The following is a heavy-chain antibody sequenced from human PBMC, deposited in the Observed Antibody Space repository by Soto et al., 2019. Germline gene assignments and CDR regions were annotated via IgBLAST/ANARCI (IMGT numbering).Heavy chain of an antibody. V-gene: IGHV1-18*01. CDR1: GYTFTSYG. CDR2: ISAYKGNT. D-gene: IGHD3-16*02. Sequence: GASVKVSCKASGYTFTSYGISWVRQAPGQGLEWMGWISAYKGNTNYAQKLQGRVTMTTGTSTSTAYMELRSLRSDDTAVYYCARDQPIYDYIWGSYRYDPFDYWGQGTLVTVSS. CDR3: ARDQPIYDYIWGSYRYDPFDY. J-gene: IGHJ4*02.